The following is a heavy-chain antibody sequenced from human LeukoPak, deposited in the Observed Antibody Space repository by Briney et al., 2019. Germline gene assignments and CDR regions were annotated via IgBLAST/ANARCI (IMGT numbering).Heavy chain of an antibody. V-gene: IGHV1-69*05. CDR2: IIPIFGTA. CDR1: GGTFSSYA. J-gene: IGHJ4*02. D-gene: IGHD3-10*01. Sequence: GASVKVSCKASGGTFSSYAISWVRQAPGQGLEWMGGIIPIFGTANYAQKFQGRVTITTDESTSTAYMELSSLRAEDTAVYYCAKDPLARVVRDYFDYWGQGTLVTVSS. CDR3: AKDPLARVVRDYFDY.